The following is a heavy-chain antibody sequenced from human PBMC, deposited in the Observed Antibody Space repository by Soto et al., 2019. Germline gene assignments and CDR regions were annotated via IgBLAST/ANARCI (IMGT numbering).Heavy chain of an antibody. CDR1: GFTFSSYA. D-gene: IGHD3-3*01. V-gene: IGHV3-23*01. Sequence: GGSLRLSCAASGFTFSSYAMSWVRQAPGKGLEWVSAISGSGGSTYYADSVKGRFTISRDNSKNTLYLQMNNLRAEDTAVYYCARDPVLRFLEWLPSYYFDYWGQGTLVTVSS. CDR2: ISGSGGST. J-gene: IGHJ4*02. CDR3: ARDPVLRFLEWLPSYYFDY.